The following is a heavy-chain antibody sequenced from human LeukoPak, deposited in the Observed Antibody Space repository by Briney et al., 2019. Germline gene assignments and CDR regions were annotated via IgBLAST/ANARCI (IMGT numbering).Heavy chain of an antibody. D-gene: IGHD3-22*01. V-gene: IGHV4-4*08. CDR3: ARAGYYYDSSGYYSNTLYFDY. CDR1: GGSIRGYY. CDR2: IYSSGST. Sequence: PSETLSLTCNVSGGSIRGYYWSWIRQPPGKGLEWIGYIYSSGSTYYNPSLKSRVTISVDTSKNQFSLKLSSVTAADTAVYYCARAGYYYDSSGYYSNTLYFDYWGQGTLVTVSS. J-gene: IGHJ4*02.